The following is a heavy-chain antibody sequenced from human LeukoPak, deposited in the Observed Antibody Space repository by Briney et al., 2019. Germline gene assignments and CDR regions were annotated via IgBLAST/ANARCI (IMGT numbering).Heavy chain of an antibody. V-gene: IGHV3-48*03. D-gene: IGHD1-26*01. Sequence: PGGSLRLSCAASGFTFSSYEMNWVRQAPGKGLEWVSYISSSGSTIYYADSVKGRFTISRDNAKNSLYLQMNSLRAEDTAVYYCARSYYGDYFDYWGQGTLVTVSS. J-gene: IGHJ4*02. CDR1: GFTFSSYE. CDR2: ISSSGSTI. CDR3: ARSYYGDYFDY.